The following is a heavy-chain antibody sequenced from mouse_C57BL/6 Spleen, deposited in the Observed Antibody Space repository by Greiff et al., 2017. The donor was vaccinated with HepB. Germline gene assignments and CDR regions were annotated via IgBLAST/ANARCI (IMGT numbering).Heavy chain of an antibody. CDR2: IYPGNSDT. Sequence: EVQLQQSGTVLARPGASVKMSCKTSGYTFTSYWMHWVKQRPGQGLEWIGAIYPGNSDTSYNQKFKGKAKLTAVTSASTAYMELSSLTNEDSAVYYGTRSGYGSSGFAYWGQGTLVTVSA. CDR3: TRSGYGSSGFAY. V-gene: IGHV1-5*01. D-gene: IGHD1-1*01. CDR1: GYTFTSYW. J-gene: IGHJ3*01.